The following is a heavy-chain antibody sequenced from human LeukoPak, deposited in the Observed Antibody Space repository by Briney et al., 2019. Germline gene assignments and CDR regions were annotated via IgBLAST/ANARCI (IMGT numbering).Heavy chain of an antibody. CDR3: ARDLGWSSSH. V-gene: IGHV1-2*02. CDR2: INPTGGT. D-gene: IGHD6-6*01. Sequence: ASVKVSCKASGYTFTGHYMNWVRLAPGQGLEWMGWINPTGGTTYAQKFQDRVTMTRDTSISTAYMELRGLRSDDTAVYYCARDLGWSSSHWGQGTLVTVSS. CDR1: GYTFTGHY. J-gene: IGHJ4*02.